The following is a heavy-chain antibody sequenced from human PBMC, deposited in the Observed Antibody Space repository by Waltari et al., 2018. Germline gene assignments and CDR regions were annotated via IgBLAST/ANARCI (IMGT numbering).Heavy chain of an antibody. CDR2: INPNSDET. CDR3: ARGLSGSYHTPIGH. Sequence: QVQLVQSGAEVKKPGASVQVSCKASGYTFTGYYIHWVRQAPGQGLAWMGLINPNSDETNYAQNFQGRATVTRDTSISTAYMELSSLISGDTAVYFCARGLSGSYHTPIGHWGQGTLVTVSS. J-gene: IGHJ4*01. CDR1: GYTFTGYY. D-gene: IGHD1-26*01. V-gene: IGHV1-2*02.